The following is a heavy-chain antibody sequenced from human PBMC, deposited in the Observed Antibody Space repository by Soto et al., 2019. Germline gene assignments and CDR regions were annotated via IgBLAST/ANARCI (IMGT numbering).Heavy chain of an antibody. V-gene: IGHV1-46*01. CDR2: INPSGGST. D-gene: IGHD4-17*01. CDR1: GYTFTSYY. CDR3: ARDGSDYGGVGGEVDGFDP. Sequence: ASVKVSCKASGYTFTSYYMHWVRQAPGQGLEWMGIINPSGGSTSYAQKFQGRVTMTRDTSTSTVYMELSSLRSEDTAVYYCARDGSDYGGVGGEVDGFDPWGQGTLVTVSS. J-gene: IGHJ5*02.